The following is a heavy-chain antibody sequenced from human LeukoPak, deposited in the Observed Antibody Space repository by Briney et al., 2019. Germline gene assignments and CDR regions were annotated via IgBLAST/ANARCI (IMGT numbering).Heavy chain of an antibody. J-gene: IGHJ3*02. CDR1: GFTFSSYA. CDR2: ISGSGDST. V-gene: IGHV3-23*01. Sequence: PGGSLRLSCAAPGFTFSSYAMSSVRQAPGKGLEWVSRISGSGDSTYYADSVKGRFTISRDNSKNTLYLQMNSLRAEDTAVYYCARYSKNDAFDIWGQGTMVTVSS. CDR3: ARYSKNDAFDI. D-gene: IGHD5-12*01.